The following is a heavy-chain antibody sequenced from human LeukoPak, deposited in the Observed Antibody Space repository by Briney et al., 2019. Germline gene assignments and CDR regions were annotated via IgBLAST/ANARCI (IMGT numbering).Heavy chain of an antibody. D-gene: IGHD5-24*01. Sequence: ASVKVSCKASGYTFTSYDINWVRQATGQGLEWMGWMNPNSGNTGYAQKFQGRVTMTRNTSISTAYIELSSLRSEDTAVYYCARGRRRDGYNRGVYYFDYWGQGTLVTVSS. V-gene: IGHV1-8*01. CDR1: GYTFTSYD. J-gene: IGHJ4*02. CDR2: MNPNSGNT. CDR3: ARGRRRDGYNRGVYYFDY.